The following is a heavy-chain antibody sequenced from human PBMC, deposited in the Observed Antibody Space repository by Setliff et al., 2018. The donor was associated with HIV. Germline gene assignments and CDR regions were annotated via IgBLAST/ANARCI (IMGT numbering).Heavy chain of an antibody. V-gene: IGHV1-2*06. Sequence: ASVKVSCKASGYMFSGFHMHWVRQAAGQGLEWMGRINPNSGGTNYAQKFQGRVTMTRDTSISTAYMELSKLRSDDTAVYYCARDWAEDYYGSGSFQYWGQGTLVTVSS. D-gene: IGHD3-10*01. CDR1: GYMFSGFH. J-gene: IGHJ1*01. CDR3: ARDWAEDYYGSGSFQY. CDR2: INPNSGGT.